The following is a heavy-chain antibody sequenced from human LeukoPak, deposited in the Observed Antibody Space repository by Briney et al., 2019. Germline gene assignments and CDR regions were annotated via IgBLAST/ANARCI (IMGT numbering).Heavy chain of an antibody. CDR1: GGSISSSSYY. CDR2: IYYSGST. D-gene: IGHD3-3*01. CDR3: ARRGLVINVYFDF. V-gene: IGHV4-39*01. Sequence: PSETLSLPCTVSGGSISSSSYYWGWIRQPPGKGLEWIGSIYYSGSTYYNPSLKSRVTISLHPSKNQFSLKLSSRPAPDTAVSDCARRGLVINVYFDFCGWGTRIIVSS. J-gene: IGHJ2*01.